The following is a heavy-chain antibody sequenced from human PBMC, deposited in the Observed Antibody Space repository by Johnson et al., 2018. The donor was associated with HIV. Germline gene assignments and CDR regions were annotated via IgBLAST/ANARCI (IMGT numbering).Heavy chain of an antibody. Sequence: QMQLVESGGGLVKPGGSLRLSCAASRFTFRDYYMSWIRQTPGKGLAWVSYISSSGGTIYYAASVTGRFSISRDNAKNALYLQMNSLRAEDTAVYYCARDRAIVVAYDAFDIWGQGTMVTVSS. V-gene: IGHV3-11*04. CDR2: ISSSGGTI. CDR1: RFTFRDYY. D-gene: IGHD3-22*01. CDR3: ARDRAIVVAYDAFDI. J-gene: IGHJ3*02.